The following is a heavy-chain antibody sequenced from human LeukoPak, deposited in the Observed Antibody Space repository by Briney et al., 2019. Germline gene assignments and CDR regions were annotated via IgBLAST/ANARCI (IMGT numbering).Heavy chain of an antibody. CDR3: AKGYSGSYWGFSYFDY. D-gene: IGHD1-26*01. CDR2: IYYSGST. V-gene: IGHV4-59*01. J-gene: IGHJ4*02. CDR1: GGSISSYY. Sequence: SETLSLTCTVSGGSISSYYWSWIRQPPGKGLEWIGYIYYSGSTNYNPSLKSRVTISVDTSKNQFSLKLSSVTAADTAVYYCAKGYSGSYWGFSYFDYWGQGTLVTVSS.